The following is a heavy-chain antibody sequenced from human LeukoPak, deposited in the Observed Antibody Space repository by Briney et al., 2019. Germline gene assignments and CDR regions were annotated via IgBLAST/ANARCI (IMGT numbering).Heavy chain of an antibody. CDR2: INPNSGGT. V-gene: IGHV1-2*02. CDR1: GYTFTGYY. Sequence: GASVKVSCKASGYTFTGYYMHWVRQAPGQGLEWMGWINPNSGGTNYAQKFQGRVTMTRDTSISTAYMELSRLRSDGTAVYYCATPQWFGELSNDYWGQGTLVTVSS. CDR3: ATPQWFGELSNDY. D-gene: IGHD3-10*01. J-gene: IGHJ4*02.